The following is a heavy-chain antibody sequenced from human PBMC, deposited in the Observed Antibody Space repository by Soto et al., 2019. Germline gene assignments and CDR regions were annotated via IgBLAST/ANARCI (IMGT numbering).Heavy chain of an antibody. Sequence: XETLSLTCAVYGSPLSGYYWTWIRQPPGKGLEWIGEINHTGSTKYNPSLKSRVTISLDTSKNQFSLSLRSVTAADTAVYYCARGREIFGAVTPFEYWGQGTQVTVSS. J-gene: IGHJ1*01. V-gene: IGHV4-34*01. CDR2: INHTGST. CDR1: GSPLSGYY. D-gene: IGHD3-3*01. CDR3: ARGREIFGAVTPFEY.